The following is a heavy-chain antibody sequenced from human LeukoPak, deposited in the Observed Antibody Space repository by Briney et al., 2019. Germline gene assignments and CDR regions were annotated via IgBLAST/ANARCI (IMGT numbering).Heavy chain of an antibody. V-gene: IGHV5-51*01. CDR2: IYPGESDT. J-gene: IGHJ4*02. CDR3: ARQSYSVFDY. D-gene: IGHD2-21*01. CDR1: GYSFTNYW. Sequence: GGSLKISCKGSGYSFTNYWIGWVRQMPGKGLEWMGIIYPGESDTRYSPSFQGQVTISADKSISTAYLQWGSLKASDTAMYYCARQSYSVFDYWGQGTLVTVSS.